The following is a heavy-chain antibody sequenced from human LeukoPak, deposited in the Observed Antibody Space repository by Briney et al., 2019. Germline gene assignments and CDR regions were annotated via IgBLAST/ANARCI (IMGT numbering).Heavy chain of an antibody. CDR1: GFTFSIYS. CDR2: ISSSSSYI. D-gene: IGHD3-10*01. V-gene: IGHV3-21*01. CDR3: AREQRITMVRGVIIRGLDY. J-gene: IGHJ4*02. Sequence: GGSLRLSCAASGFTFSIYSMNWVRQAPGKGLEWVSSISSSSSYIYYADSVKGRFTISRDNAKNSLYLQMNSLRAEDTAVYYCAREQRITMVRGVIIRGLDYWGQGTLVTVSS.